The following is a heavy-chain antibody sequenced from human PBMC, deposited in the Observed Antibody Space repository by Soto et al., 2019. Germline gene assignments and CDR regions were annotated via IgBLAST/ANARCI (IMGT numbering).Heavy chain of an antibody. CDR1: GFTFSDYY. D-gene: IGHD2-2*01. J-gene: IGHJ6*02. CDR3: ARGIVVVPAAVYYYYGMDV. CDR2: ISSSGSTI. Sequence: GGSLRLSCAASGFTFSDYYMSWIRQAPGKGLEWVSYISSSGSTIYYADSVKGRFTISRDNAKNSLYLQMNSLRAEDTAVYYCARGIVVVPAAVYYYYGMDVWGQGTTVTVSS. V-gene: IGHV3-11*01.